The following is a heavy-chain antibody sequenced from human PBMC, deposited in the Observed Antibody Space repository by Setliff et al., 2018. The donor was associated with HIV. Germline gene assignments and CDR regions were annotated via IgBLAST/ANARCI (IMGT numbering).Heavy chain of an antibody. CDR2: IYFNGIT. CDR1: GDSVSSRSYY. CDR3: VTVVQDDLGVALFDY. V-gene: IGHV4-39*01. D-gene: IGHD3-3*01. Sequence: SETLSLTCSVSGDSVSSRSYYWGWIRQSPGKGLEWIGSIYFNGITHDNPSLKSRVTTSVDTSKNQFSLNLHSVTAGDTGFYYCVTVVQDDLGVALFDYWGPGILVTVSS. J-gene: IGHJ4*02.